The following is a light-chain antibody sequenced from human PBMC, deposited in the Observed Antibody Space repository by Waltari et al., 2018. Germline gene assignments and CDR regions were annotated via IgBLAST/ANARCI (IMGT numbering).Light chain of an antibody. CDR3: QQRSNWTPHT. J-gene: IGKJ2*01. CDR2: DAS. Sequence: EIVLTHSPDPQSSSPGDTATLSCRASQSVGSYLAWYQQKPGHPPRLLIYDASNRATGVPDRFRGSGSGTDFTLTISSLEAEDFAVYFCQQRSNWTPHTFGQGARLDIK. V-gene: IGKV3-11*01. CDR1: QSVGSY.